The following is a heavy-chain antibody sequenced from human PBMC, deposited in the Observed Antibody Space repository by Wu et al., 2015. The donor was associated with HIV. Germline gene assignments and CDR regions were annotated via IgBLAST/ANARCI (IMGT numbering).Heavy chain of an antibody. Sequence: QVQLVQSGAEVRKPGASVKVSCKASGYTFTSYGITWVRQAPGHGLEWMGGIIPVFGTTKYAQKFQGRVTITADDSTSTAYMELTSLRSDDTAVYYCASGILVRGSERWFDPWGQGTLVTVSS. CDR3: ASGILVRGSERWFDP. D-gene: IGHD6-13*01. V-gene: IGHV1-69*01. J-gene: IGHJ5*02. CDR2: IIPVFGTT. CDR1: GYTFTSYG.